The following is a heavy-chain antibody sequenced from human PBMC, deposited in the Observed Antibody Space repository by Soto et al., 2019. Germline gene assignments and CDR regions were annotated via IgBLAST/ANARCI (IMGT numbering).Heavy chain of an antibody. Sequence: QVHLVQSGAEVKKPGASVKVSCTASGYDFNIYDIHWVRQSTGQGLEWMGWMTPKRETPGDAPKFQGRFTMTRDTSRSAVYMELSSLGSEDSAVYFCARGGDGFWSGETYYYVMDVWGQGTTVTVSS. CDR1: GYDFNIYD. CDR2: MTPKRETP. CDR3: ARGGDGFWSGETYYYVMDV. V-gene: IGHV1-8*01. J-gene: IGHJ6*02. D-gene: IGHD3-3*01.